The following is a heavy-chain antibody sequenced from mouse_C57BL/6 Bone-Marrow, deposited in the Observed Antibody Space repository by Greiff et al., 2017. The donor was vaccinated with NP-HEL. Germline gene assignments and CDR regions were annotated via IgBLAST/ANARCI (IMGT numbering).Heavy chain of an antibody. J-gene: IGHJ1*03. V-gene: IGHV8-8*01. CDR3: AREEFLAYFDV. Sequence: LEWLAHIWWDDDKYYNPALKSRLTISKDTSKNQVFLKIANVDTADTATYYCAREEFLAYFDVWGTGTTVTVSS. CDR2: IWWDDDK.